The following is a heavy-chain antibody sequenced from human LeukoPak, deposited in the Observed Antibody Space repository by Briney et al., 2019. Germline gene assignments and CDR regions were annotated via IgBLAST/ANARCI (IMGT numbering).Heavy chain of an antibody. CDR3: AKSLSQAFGELSLYDIFDV. CDR2: ISWNSGSV. J-gene: IGHJ3*01. CDR1: EIIFDDYA. D-gene: IGHD3-10*01. Sequence: GGSLRLSCAASEIIFDDYAMHWVRQAPWKGLEWVAGISWNSGSVGYVDSVKGRFTISRDNAKKSLYLQMNSLRAEDTALYYCAKSLSQAFGELSLYDIFDVWGQGTMVSVSS. V-gene: IGHV3-9*01.